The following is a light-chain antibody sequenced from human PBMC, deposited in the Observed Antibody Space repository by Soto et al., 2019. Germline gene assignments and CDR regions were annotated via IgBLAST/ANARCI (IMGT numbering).Light chain of an antibody. Sequence: EIVLTQSPATLSLSPGERATLSCRASQSVSSYLAWYQQKPGQAPRLLIYDASNRATGIPARFSGSGSGTDFTLTISSPEPEDFAVYYCQQRSNWSPGLTFGGGTKVDIK. CDR2: DAS. V-gene: IGKV3-11*01. CDR1: QSVSSY. J-gene: IGKJ4*01. CDR3: QQRSNWSPGLT.